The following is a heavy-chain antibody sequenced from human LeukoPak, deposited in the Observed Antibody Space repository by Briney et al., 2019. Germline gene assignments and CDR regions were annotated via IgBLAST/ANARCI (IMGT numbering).Heavy chain of an antibody. CDR1: GGSISSYY. D-gene: IGHD2-2*01. V-gene: IGHV4-4*07. CDR3: ARGYCSSNSCYAGDY. J-gene: IGHJ4*02. Sequence: SETLSLTCTVSGGSISSYYWSWIRQPAGKGLEWIGRIYTSGSTNYNPSLTSRVTMSVDTSKNQFSLKLTSVTAADTAVYYCARGYCSSNSCYAGDYWGQGTLVTVSS. CDR2: IYTSGST.